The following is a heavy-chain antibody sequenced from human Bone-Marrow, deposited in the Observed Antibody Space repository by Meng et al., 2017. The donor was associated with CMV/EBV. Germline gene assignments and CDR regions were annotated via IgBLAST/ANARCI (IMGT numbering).Heavy chain of an antibody. CDR3: ARDAPRNPLYYYGMDV. J-gene: IGHJ6*01. Sequence: GESLKISCAASGFTFSSYEMNWVRQAPGKGLEWVSYISSSGSTIYYADSVKGRFTISRDNAKNSLYLQMNSLRAEDTAVYYCARDAPRNPLYYYGMDVWGQGTTVTVSS. V-gene: IGHV3-48*03. CDR1: GFTFSSYE. CDR2: ISSSGSTI.